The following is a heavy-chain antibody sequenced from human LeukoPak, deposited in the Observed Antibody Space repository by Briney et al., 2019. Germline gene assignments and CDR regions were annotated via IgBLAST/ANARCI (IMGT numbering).Heavy chain of an antibody. CDR2: IWYDGSNK. J-gene: IGHJ3*02. Sequence: PGGSLRLSCAASGFTFSSYGMHWVRQAPGKGLEWVAVIWYDGSNKYYADSVKGRFTISRDSSENTLYLQMNSLRAEDTAVYYCAREPGSSAKAFDIWGQGTMVTVSS. V-gene: IGHV3-33*01. D-gene: IGHD6-19*01. CDR1: GFTFSSYG. CDR3: AREPGSSAKAFDI.